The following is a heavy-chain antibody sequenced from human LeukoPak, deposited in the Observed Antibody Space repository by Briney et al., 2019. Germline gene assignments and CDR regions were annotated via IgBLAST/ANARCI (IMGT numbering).Heavy chain of an antibody. V-gene: IGHV1-2*02. CDR1: GYTLTDYY. CDR3: VSWAGGNSDVASFDY. D-gene: IGHD2-21*01. Sequence: ASVKVSCKASGYTLTDYYIHWVRQAPGQEFEWMGWITHKSGATKFAQKFQGRVTLTRDTSIRTVYMELSNLISDDTATYYCVSWAGGNSDVASFDYWGQGTLVTVSS. J-gene: IGHJ4*02. CDR2: ITHKSGAT.